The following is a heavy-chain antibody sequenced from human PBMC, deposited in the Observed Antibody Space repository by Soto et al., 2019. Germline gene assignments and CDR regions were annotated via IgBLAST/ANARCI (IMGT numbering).Heavy chain of an antibody. D-gene: IGHD1-26*01. CDR2: ISSNGGST. J-gene: IGHJ5*02. CDR1: GFTFSTYT. V-gene: IGHV3-64D*06. Sequence: PGGSLRLSCSASGFTFSTYTMHWVRQAPGKGLEYVAAISSNGGSTYYADSVKGRFTISRDNSKNTLYLQMSSLRAEDTAVSCCSPPIYRSWPLDPWGQGALVTVSS. CDR3: SPPIYRSWPLDP.